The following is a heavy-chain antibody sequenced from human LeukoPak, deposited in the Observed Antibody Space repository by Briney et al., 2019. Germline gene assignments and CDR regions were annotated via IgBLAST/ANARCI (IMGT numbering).Heavy chain of an antibody. CDR2: INPSGGST. V-gene: IGHV1-46*01. Sequence: ASVKVSCKASGYTFTSYYMHWVRQAPGQGLEWMGIINPSGGSTSYAQKFQGRVTMTEDTSTDTAYMELSSLRSEDTAVYYCATGGYQLLLGYWGQGTLVTVSS. J-gene: IGHJ4*02. CDR3: ATGGYQLLLGY. D-gene: IGHD2-2*01. CDR1: GYTFTSYY.